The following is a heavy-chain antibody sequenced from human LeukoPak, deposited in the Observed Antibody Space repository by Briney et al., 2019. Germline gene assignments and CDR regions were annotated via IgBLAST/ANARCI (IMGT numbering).Heavy chain of an antibody. D-gene: IGHD2-2*01. J-gene: IGHJ4*02. Sequence: GGSLRLSCAASGFTFSNYNMNWVRQAPGKGLEWVSSISDGSSYSYYADSVKGRFTISRDNAKNSLYLQMNSLRAEDTAVYYCARELGFCSSTSCYDAFDLWGQGTLVTVSS. CDR1: GFTFSNYN. CDR2: ISDGSSYS. CDR3: ARELGFCSSTSCYDAFDL. V-gene: IGHV3-21*01.